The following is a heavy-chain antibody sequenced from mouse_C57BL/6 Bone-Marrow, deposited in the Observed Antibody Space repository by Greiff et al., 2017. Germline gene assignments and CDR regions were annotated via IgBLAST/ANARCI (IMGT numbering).Heavy chain of an antibody. V-gene: IGHV1-54*01. CDR3: AAQATYAMDY. D-gene: IGHD3-2*02. Sequence: VQLQQSGAELVRPGTSVKVSCKASGYAFTNYLIEWVKQRPGQGLEWIGVINPGSGGTTYNEKFKGKATLTADKSSSTAYMQLSSLTSEDSAVDFCAAQATYAMDYWGQGTSVTVSS. CDR2: INPGSGGT. CDR1: GYAFTNYL. J-gene: IGHJ4*01.